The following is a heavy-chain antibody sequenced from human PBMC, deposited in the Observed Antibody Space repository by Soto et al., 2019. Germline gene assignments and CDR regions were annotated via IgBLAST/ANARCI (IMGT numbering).Heavy chain of an antibody. J-gene: IGHJ2*01. V-gene: IGHV3-23*01. CDR2: ISGAGGST. Sequence: EVQLLESGGGLVQPGGSLRLSCAASQFTFSYYAMGWVRQAPGKGLEWVSLISGAGGSTNYADSVKGRFAISRDNSENTRYLKMNSLSAEDTAVYYCAKGRPPFDLWGRGTLVIVSS. CDR1: QFTFSYYA. D-gene: IGHD6-6*01. CDR3: AKGRPPFDL.